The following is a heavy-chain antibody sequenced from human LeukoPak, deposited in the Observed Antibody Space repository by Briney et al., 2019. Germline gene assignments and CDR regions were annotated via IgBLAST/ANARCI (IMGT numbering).Heavy chain of an antibody. CDR3: TKDPNGDYIGAFDP. V-gene: IGHV3-23*01. CDR2: TTGSHGRT. D-gene: IGHD4-17*01. J-gene: IGHJ5*02. Sequence: HAGGSLRLSCAASGFTFSSFAMTWVRQAPGKGLEWVSSTTGSHGRTYTTDSVKGRFTISRDNSQNTLYLQMNSLRAEDTAVYYCTKDPNGDYIGAFDPWGQGTLVTVSS. CDR1: GFTFSSFA.